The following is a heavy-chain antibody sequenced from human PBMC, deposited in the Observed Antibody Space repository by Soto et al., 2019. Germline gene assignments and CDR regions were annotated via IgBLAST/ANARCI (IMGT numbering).Heavy chain of an antibody. Sequence: SETLSLTCTVSTGSISSPYWWTWVRQSPGKGLEWIGEIYHSGDTNYNPSLKSRVSMSVDKSKNLFSLELSAVTAADTAVYYCAAVSGGCSHTTCQIDPWGQGIQVTVSS. CDR2: IYHSGDT. CDR1: TGSISSPYW. V-gene: IGHV4-4*02. J-gene: IGHJ5*02. D-gene: IGHD2-2*01. CDR3: AAVSGGCSHTTCQIDP.